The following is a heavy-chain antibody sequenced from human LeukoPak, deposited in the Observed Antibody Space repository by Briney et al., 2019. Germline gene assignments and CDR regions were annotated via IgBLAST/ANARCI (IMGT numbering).Heavy chain of an antibody. D-gene: IGHD2-15*01. Sequence: GRSLRLSCEASGFTFRNYGMHWVRQAPGKGREWVGVIWFDGSNRYYADSVKGRFTISRDNSKNTLYLQVNSVRAEDTAVYYCARDTSGYYDYWGQGAMVTVSS. CDR2: IWFDGSNR. J-gene: IGHJ4*02. CDR1: GFTFRNYG. V-gene: IGHV3-33*01. CDR3: ARDTSGYYDY.